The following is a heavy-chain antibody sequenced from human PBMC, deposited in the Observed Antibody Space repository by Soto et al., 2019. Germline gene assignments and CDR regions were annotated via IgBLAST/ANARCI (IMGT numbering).Heavy chain of an antibody. CDR1: GGTFSSYA. V-gene: IGHV1-69*06. CDR2: IIPVFGTG. CDR3: ARVSGTCGSTSGLDD. Sequence: QVQLVQSGAEVKRPGSSVKVSCKASGGTFSSYAISWVRQAPGQGLEWMGGIIPVFGTGIYAQKLQGRVTITADKSTNTAYIELRRLRYEDTAVYFCARVSGTCGSTSGLDDCGQGTVVTVSS. J-gene: IGHJ4*02. D-gene: IGHD1-26*01.